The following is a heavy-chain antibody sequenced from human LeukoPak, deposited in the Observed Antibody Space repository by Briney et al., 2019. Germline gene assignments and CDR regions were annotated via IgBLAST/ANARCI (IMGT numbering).Heavy chain of an antibody. CDR2: IYYSGST. Sequence: PSETLSLTCTVSGGSISSYYWSWIRKPPGEGLEWIGHIYYSGSTNYNPSLKSRVTISVDTSKNQLSLKLSSVTAADTAVYYCARESIYYYDLDVWGQGTTVTVSS. V-gene: IGHV4-59*01. D-gene: IGHD6-6*01. J-gene: IGHJ6*02. CDR3: ARESIYYYDLDV. CDR1: GGSISSYY.